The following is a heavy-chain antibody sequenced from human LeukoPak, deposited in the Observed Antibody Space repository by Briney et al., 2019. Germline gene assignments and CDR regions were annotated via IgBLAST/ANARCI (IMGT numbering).Heavy chain of an antibody. D-gene: IGHD1-26*01. Sequence: PSETLSLTCAVSGYSITGGYYWGWIRQPPGKGLEWIGNIYHSGSTYYNPSLTSRVTISVDTSKNQFSLKLSSVTAADTAVYYCARDPGGTGDYWGQGTLVTVSS. CDR1: GYSITGGYY. J-gene: IGHJ4*02. V-gene: IGHV4-38-2*02. CDR3: ARDPGGTGDY. CDR2: IYHSGST.